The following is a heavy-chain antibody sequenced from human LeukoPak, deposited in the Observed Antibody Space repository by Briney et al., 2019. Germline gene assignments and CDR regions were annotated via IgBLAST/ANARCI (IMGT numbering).Heavy chain of an antibody. CDR2: MNPKTGDT. CDR3: ARSGSSGSPFDY. V-gene: IGHV1-8*01. D-gene: IGHD1-26*01. Sequence: VKVSCKASGYTFTIFDINWVRQAPGQGLEWVGWMNPKTGDTVYAQKFQGRVTITADKSTSTAYMELSSLRSEDTAVYYCARSGSSGSPFDYWGQGTLVTVSS. J-gene: IGHJ4*02. CDR1: GYTFTIFD.